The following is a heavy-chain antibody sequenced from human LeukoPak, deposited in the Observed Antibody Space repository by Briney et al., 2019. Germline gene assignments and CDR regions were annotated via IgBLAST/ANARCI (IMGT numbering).Heavy chain of an antibody. J-gene: IGHJ4*02. CDR3: ARDKCSWYSGIFDY. D-gene: IGHD6-13*01. Sequence: GGSLRLSCAASGFTVSSNYMSWVRQAPGKGLEWVSVIYSGGSTYYADSVKGRFTISRDNSKNTLYLQMNSLRAEDTAVYYCARDKCSWYSGIFDYWGQGTLVTVSS. CDR1: GFTVSSNY. CDR2: IYSGGST. V-gene: IGHV3-66*01.